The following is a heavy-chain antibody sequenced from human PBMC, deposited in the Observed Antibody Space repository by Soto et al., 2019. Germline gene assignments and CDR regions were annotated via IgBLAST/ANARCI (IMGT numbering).Heavy chain of an antibody. Sequence: GGSLRLSCAASGFTFSSFAMSWVRQAPGKGLDWVSAISGSGGSTYSADSVKGRFTISRDNSKNTLYLQMSSLRAEDTAVYYCARGFSAAKGSTPDCWGQGSRVTVAS. D-gene: IGHD2-15*01. J-gene: IGHJ4*02. CDR1: GFTFSSFA. CDR3: ARGFSAAKGSTPDC. CDR2: ISGSGGST. V-gene: IGHV3-23*01.